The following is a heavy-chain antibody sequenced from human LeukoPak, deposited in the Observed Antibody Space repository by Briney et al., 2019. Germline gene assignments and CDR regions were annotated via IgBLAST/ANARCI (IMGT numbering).Heavy chain of an antibody. CDR3: ARDRLGYCSGGSCYSAYDGFDI. V-gene: IGHV3-33*01. CDR1: GFTFSSYG. Sequence: GRSLRLSCAASGFTFSSYGMHWVRQAPGKGLEWVAVIWFDGSNKYYADSVKGRITISRDNYKTTLHLQMNSLRAEDTAVYYCARDRLGYCSGGSCYSAYDGFDIWGEGTMVTVSS. CDR2: IWFDGSNK. D-gene: IGHD2-15*01. J-gene: IGHJ3*02.